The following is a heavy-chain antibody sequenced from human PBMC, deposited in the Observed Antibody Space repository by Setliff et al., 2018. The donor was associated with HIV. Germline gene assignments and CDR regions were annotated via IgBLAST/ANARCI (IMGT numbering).Heavy chain of an antibody. Sequence: ETLSLTCAVSGYSISSGYYWGWIRQPPGKGLEWVANIKQDGSEKYYVDSVKGRFTISRDNAKNSLYLQMNSLRAEETAVYYCARASGSGKGYSYGHYWGQGTLVTVSS. CDR1: GYSISSGYY. J-gene: IGHJ4*02. D-gene: IGHD5-18*01. V-gene: IGHV3-7*01. CDR2: IKQDGSEK. CDR3: ARASGSGKGYSYGHY.